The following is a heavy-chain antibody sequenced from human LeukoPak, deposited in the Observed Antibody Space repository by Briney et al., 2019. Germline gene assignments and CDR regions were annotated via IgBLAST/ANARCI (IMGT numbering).Heavy chain of an antibody. CDR2: ISWNSGSI. Sequence: GRSLRLSCAASGFTFDDYAMHWVRQAPGKGLEWVSGISWNSGSIGYADSVKGRFTISRDNAKNSLYLQMNSLRAEDTALYYCAKHTGGWGQGTLVTVSS. CDR3: AKHTGG. V-gene: IGHV3-9*01. D-gene: IGHD2-15*01. J-gene: IGHJ4*02. CDR1: GFTFDDYA.